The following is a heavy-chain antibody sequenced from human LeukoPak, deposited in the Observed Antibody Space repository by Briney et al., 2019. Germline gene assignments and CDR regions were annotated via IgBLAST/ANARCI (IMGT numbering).Heavy chain of an antibody. CDR2: IKQDGSEK. CDR3: ARNNWNSAGTFDY. V-gene: IGHV3-7*01. Sequence: GGSLRLSCAASGFTFSSYWMSWVRQAPGKGLEWVANIKQDGSEKYYVDSVKGRFTISRDNAKNSLYLQMNSLRAEDTAVYYFARNNWNSAGTFDYWGQGTPVTVSS. D-gene: IGHD1-7*01. CDR1: GFTFSSYW. J-gene: IGHJ4*01.